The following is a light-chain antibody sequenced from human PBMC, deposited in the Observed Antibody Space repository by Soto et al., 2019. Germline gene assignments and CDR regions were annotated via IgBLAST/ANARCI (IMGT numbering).Light chain of an antibody. CDR3: SSYAGSNIVV. CDR1: SSDVGGYNF. CDR2: EVS. J-gene: IGLJ2*01. Sequence: QSALTQPPSASGSPGQSVTISCTGTSSDVGGYNFVSWYQQHPGNAPKLMIYEVSERPSGVPDRFSGSKSGNTDSLTVSGLQAEDEADYYCSSYAGSNIVVFGGGTKLTVL. V-gene: IGLV2-8*01.